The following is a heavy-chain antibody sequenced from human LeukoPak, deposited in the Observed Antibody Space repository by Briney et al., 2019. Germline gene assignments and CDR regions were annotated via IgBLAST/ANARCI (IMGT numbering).Heavy chain of an antibody. J-gene: IGHJ4*02. CDR2: IWYDGSNK. Sequence: PGGSLRLSCAASGFTFSSYGMHWVRQAPGKGLEWVAVIWYDGSNKYYADSVKGRFTISRDNSKNTLYLQMNSLRAEDTAVYYCARLFGSVTTYDYWGQGTLVAVSS. D-gene: IGHD3-3*01. V-gene: IGHV3-33*01. CDR3: ARLFGSVTTYDY. CDR1: GFTFSSYG.